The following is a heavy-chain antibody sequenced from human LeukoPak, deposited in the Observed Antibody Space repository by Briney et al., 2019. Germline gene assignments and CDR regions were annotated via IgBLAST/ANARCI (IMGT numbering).Heavy chain of an antibody. CDR2: ISAYNGNT. J-gene: IGHJ4*02. Sequence: GASVKVSCKASGYTFTSYGISWVRQAPGQGLEWMGWISAYNGNTNYAQKLQGRVTMTTDTSTSTAYMELRSLRSDDTAVYYCARDHYHGDSSGYYSLWGQGTLVTVSS. V-gene: IGHV1-18*01. D-gene: IGHD3-22*01. CDR3: ARDHYHGDSSGYYSL. CDR1: GYTFTSYG.